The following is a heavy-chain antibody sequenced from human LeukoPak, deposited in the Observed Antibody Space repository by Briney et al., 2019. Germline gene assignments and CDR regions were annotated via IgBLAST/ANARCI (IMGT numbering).Heavy chain of an antibody. Sequence: GASVKVSCKASGSTFSSYAISWVRQAPGQGLEWMGRIIPILGIANYAQKFQGRVTITADKSTSTAYMELSSLRSEDTAVYYCADSGAYYFDYWGQGTLVTVSS. CDR3: ADSGAYYFDY. CDR2: IIPILGIA. J-gene: IGHJ4*02. CDR1: GSTFSSYA. V-gene: IGHV1-69*04. D-gene: IGHD5-12*01.